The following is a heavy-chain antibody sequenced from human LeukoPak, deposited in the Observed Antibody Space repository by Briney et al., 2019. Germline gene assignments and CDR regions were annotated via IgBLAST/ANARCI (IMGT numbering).Heavy chain of an antibody. J-gene: IGHJ2*01. D-gene: IGHD2-2*01. V-gene: IGHV4-39*01. Sequence: SETLSLTCTVSGCSIISRSYYWGWIRQPPGKGLEWMGTIYYSGSTYYTPSLKSRVTISVDTSKNQFYLKLISVTAADPALYYCARHQYCSSTSCYAGGFYFDLWGRGTLVTVSS. CDR2: IYYSGST. CDR3: ARHQYCSSTSCYAGGFYFDL. CDR1: GCSIISRSYY.